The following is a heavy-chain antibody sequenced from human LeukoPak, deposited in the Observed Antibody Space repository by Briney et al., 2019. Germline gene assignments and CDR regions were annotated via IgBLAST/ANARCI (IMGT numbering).Heavy chain of an antibody. CDR3: AELGIAMIGGV. J-gene: IGHJ6*04. CDR1: GFTFSSYW. CDR2: IKTDGSQI. D-gene: IGHD3-10*02. Sequence: GGSLRLSCVASGFTFSSYWMTWVRQAPGRGLEWVANIKTDGSQIYYVDSVKGRFTISRDNAKNSLYLQMNSLRAENTAVYYCAELGIAMIGGVWGKGTTVTISS. V-gene: IGHV3-7*01.